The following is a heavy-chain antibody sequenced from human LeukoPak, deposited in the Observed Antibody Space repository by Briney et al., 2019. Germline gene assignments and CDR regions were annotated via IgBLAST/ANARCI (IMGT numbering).Heavy chain of an antibody. CDR2: IYYSGST. J-gene: IGHJ6*02. V-gene: IGHV4-31*02. D-gene: IGHD2-2*01. CDR1: GFTFSSYS. Sequence: LRLSCAASGFTFSSYSMNWVRQHPGKGLEWIGYIYYSGSTYYNPSLKSRVTISVDTSKNQFSLKLSSVTAADTAVYYCARDHCSSTSCYGMDVWGQGTTVTVSS. CDR3: ARDHCSSTSCYGMDV.